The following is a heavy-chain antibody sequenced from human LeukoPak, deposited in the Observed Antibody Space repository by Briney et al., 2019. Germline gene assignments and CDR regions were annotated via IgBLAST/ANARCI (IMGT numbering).Heavy chain of an antibody. CDR3: ARDPEFDGGHGFDH. D-gene: IGHD4-23*01. J-gene: IGHJ4*02. CDR2: IYYSGGT. CDR1: GGSLSNYY. Sequence: PSETLSPTCSVSGGSLSNYYWNWIRQPPGKGLEWIGQIYYSGGTKYNPSLQSRVTISVDTSKTQFSLKLSSVTAADTAVYYCARDPEFDGGHGFDHWGQGTLVTVSS. V-gene: IGHV4-59*01.